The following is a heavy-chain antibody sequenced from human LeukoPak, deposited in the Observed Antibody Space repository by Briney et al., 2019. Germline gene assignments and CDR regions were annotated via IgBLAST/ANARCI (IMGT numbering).Heavy chain of an antibody. V-gene: IGHV4-34*01. Sequence: SETLSLPCAVYGGSFSGYYWSWIRQPPGKGLEWIGEINYSGSTNYNPSLKSRVTISVDTSKNQFSLKLSSVTAADTAVYYCARGRDEWGIVVVVAATRSSNYFDYWGQGTLVTVSS. CDR1: GGSFSGYY. CDR3: ARGRDEWGIVVVVAATRSSNYFDY. J-gene: IGHJ4*02. D-gene: IGHD2-15*01. CDR2: INYSGST.